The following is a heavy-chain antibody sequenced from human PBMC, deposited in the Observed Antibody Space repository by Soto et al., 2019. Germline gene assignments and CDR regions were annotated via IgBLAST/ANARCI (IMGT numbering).Heavy chain of an antibody. V-gene: IGHV1-24*01. D-gene: IGHD3-16*01. CDR3: AAIMKEDRDY. CDR2: FDPEDGET. J-gene: IGHJ4*02. CDR1: GYTLTELS. Sequence: ASVKVSCKVSGYTLTELSMHWVRQAPGKGLEWMGGFDPEDGETIYAQKFQGRVTMTEETTTDTGYMELSSLRSEDAAVYYCAAIMKEDRDYWGQGTLVTVSS.